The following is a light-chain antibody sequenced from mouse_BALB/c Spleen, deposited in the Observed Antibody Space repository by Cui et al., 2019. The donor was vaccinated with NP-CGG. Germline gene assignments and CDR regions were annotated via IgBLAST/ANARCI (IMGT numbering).Light chain of an antibody. CDR1: TGSVTTTNY. CDR2: GTN. J-gene: IGLJ1*01. CDR3: ALWYSNHWV. Sequence: FLTHHSALTTSPGETVTLTCRSSTGSVTTTNYANWVQEKPDHLFTGIIGGTNNRAPGVPARFSGSLIGDKAALTITGAQTEDEAIYFCALWYSNHWVFGGGTKLTVL. V-gene: IGLV1*01.